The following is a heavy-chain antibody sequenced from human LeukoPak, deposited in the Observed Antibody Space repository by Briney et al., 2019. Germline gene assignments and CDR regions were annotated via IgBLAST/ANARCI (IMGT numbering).Heavy chain of an antibody. J-gene: IGHJ2*01. Sequence: KPSETLSLTCAVYGGSFSGYYWSWIRQPPGKGLEWIGEINHSGSTNYNPSLKSRVTISVDTSKNQFSLKLSSVTAADTAVYYCASVRYWYFDLWGRGTLVTVSS. CDR1: GGSFSGYY. V-gene: IGHV4-34*01. CDR3: ASVRYWYFDL. CDR2: INHSGST.